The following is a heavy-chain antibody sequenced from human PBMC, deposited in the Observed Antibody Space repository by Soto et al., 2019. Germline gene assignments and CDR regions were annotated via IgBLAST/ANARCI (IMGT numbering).Heavy chain of an antibody. Sequence: EVQLVESGGGLAQLGGSLRLSCAVSGFTVSANYMSWVRQAPGKGLEWVSVIYSGGTTYYSNSVKGRFTISRDTSQNTVYHQMNSLRAEDTAVYYCAGDRDDFSDYYAFGIWGQGTMVTVSS. CDR1: GFTVSANY. V-gene: IGHV3-66*01. J-gene: IGHJ3*02. CDR2: IYSGGTT. D-gene: IGHD4-17*01. CDR3: AGDRDDFSDYYAFGI.